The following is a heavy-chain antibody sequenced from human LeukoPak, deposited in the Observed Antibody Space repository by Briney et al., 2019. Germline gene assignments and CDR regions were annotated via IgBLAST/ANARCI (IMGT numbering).Heavy chain of an antibody. V-gene: IGHV3-48*03. D-gene: IGHD6-6*01. Sequence: GGSLRLSCAASGFTFSSYEMNWVRQAPGKGLEWVSYISSSGSTIYYADSVKGRFTISRDNAKNSLYLQMYSLRAEDTAVYYCAREVAARPFDYWGQGTLVTVSS. CDR2: ISSSGSTI. J-gene: IGHJ4*02. CDR1: GFTFSSYE. CDR3: AREVAARPFDY.